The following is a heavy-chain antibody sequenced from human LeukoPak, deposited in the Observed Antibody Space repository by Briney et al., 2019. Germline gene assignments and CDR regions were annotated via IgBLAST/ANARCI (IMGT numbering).Heavy chain of an antibody. Sequence: SETLSLTCTVSGGSISSDDYWWSWVRQPPGKGLERIGEIFHSGSTNYNPSLKSRVVISVDKSKNQFSLNLSSMTAADTAVYYCAAPRTITIVRGVIITTSFDYWGQGTLVTVSS. V-gene: IGHV4-4*02. D-gene: IGHD3-10*01. CDR3: AAPRTITIVRGVIITTSFDY. CDR1: GGSISSDDYW. J-gene: IGHJ4*02. CDR2: IFHSGST.